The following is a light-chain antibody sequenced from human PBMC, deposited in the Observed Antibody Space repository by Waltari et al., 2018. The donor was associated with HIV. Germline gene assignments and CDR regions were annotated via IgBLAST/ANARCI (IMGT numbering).Light chain of an antibody. CDR3: QQYGSSPQT. CDR1: QSVSSNY. Sequence: EIVLTQSPGTLSLSPGARATLSCRASQSVSSNYLAWYQQKPGQAPRLLIFGASSRATGIPDRFSGSGSGTDFTLTISRLEPEDFALYYCQQYGSSPQTFGQGTKVEIK. J-gene: IGKJ1*01. CDR2: GAS. V-gene: IGKV3-20*01.